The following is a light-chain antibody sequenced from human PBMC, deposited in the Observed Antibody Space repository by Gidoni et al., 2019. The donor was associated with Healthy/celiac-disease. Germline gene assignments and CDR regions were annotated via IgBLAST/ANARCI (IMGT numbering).Light chain of an antibody. V-gene: IGLV1-40*01. J-gene: IGLJ2*01. CDR3: QSYDSSLSAVV. CDR2: ANS. CDR1: SSHIGADD. Sequence: QSVLTQPPSVSRAPGQRVTISCTRSSSHIGADDVHWYQQLPGTAPTPLIFANSNRPSGVPDRFSGSKSGTSASLAITGVQAEDEADYYCQSYDSSLSAVVFGGGTKLTVL.